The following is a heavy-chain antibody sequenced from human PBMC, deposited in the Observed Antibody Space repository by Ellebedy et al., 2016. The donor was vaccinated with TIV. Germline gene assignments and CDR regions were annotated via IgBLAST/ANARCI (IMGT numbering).Heavy chain of an antibody. CDR2: FDPEDGET. CDR3: ATDGGVRWSGRFDP. CDR1: GYTLTELS. V-gene: IGHV1-24*01. Sequence: AASVKVSCKVSGYTLTELSMHWVRQAPGKGLEWMGGFDPEDGETIYAQKFQGRVTMTEDTSTDTAYMELSSLRSEDTAVYYCATDGGVRWSGRFDPWGQGTLVTVSS. D-gene: IGHD3-10*01. J-gene: IGHJ5*02.